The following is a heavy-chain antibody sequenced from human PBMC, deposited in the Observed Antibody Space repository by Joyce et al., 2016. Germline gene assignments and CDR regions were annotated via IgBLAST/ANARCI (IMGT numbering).Heavy chain of an antibody. J-gene: IGHJ6*02. D-gene: IGHD2-2*01. Sequence: EVQLVESGGGLVQPGRSLRLSCAASGFAFDDYAMSWVRQVPGKGLEWVSGISWNSGSIGYADSVKGRFTISRDDAKNFLYLQMNSLRVEDTALYYCVKGGRVPHCTSNSCHQTTMDVWGQGTMVTVSS. CDR3: VKGGRVPHCTSNSCHQTTMDV. V-gene: IGHV3-9*01. CDR1: GFAFDDYA. CDR2: ISWNSGSI.